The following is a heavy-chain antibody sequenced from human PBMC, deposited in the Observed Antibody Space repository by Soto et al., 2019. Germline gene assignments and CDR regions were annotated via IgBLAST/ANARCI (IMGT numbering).Heavy chain of an antibody. D-gene: IGHD1-1*01. CDR3: ATVPQFGNDEPPYYYYGMDV. Sequence: ASVKVSCKVSGYTLTELSMHWVRQAPGKGLEWMGGFDPEDGETIYAQKFQGRVTMTEDTSTDTAYMELSSLRSEDTAVYYCATVPQFGNDEPPYYYYGMDVWGQGTTVTAS. CDR1: GYTLTELS. V-gene: IGHV1-24*01. J-gene: IGHJ6*02. CDR2: FDPEDGET.